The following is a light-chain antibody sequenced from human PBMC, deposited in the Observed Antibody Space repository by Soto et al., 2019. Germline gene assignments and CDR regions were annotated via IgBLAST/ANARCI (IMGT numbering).Light chain of an antibody. CDR1: SSNIGSNY. J-gene: IGLJ2*01. CDR3: AAWDDSLSGHVV. Sequence: QSVLTQPPSASGTPGQRVTISCSGSSSNIGSNYVYWYLQLPGTAPRLLIYSNNQRPSGVPDRFSGSKSGTSASLAISGLRSDDEADYYCAAWDDSLSGHVVFGEGTQLTVL. V-gene: IGLV1-47*02. CDR2: SNN.